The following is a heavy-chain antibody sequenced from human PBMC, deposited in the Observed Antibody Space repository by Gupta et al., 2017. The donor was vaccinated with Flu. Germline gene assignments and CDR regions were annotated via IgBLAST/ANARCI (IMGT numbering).Heavy chain of an antibody. J-gene: IGHJ1*01. CDR1: GFPFSSYA. CDR3: AKGFSSSWSDQFFQH. Sequence: EVQLLEYGGGLVQPGGSLRLPCAASGFPFSSYAICCVRPAPGKGLEWVSAISGSGGSTYYADSVKGRFTISRDNSKNTLYLQMNSLRAEDTAVYYCAKGFSSSWSDQFFQHWGQGTLVTVSS. V-gene: IGHV3-23*01. CDR2: ISGSGGST. D-gene: IGHD6-13*01.